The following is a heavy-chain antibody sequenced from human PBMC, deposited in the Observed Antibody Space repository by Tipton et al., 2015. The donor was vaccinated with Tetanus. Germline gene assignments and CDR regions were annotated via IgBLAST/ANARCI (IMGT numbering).Heavy chain of an antibody. CDR3: ARSSELRFLEWLPGVDY. D-gene: IGHD3-3*01. Sequence: QLVQSGGGLIQPGGSLRLSCAASGFTVSSNYMSWVRQAPGKVLEWVSVIYSGGSTYYADSVKGRFTISRDNSKNTLYLQMNSLRAEDTAVYYCARSSELRFLEWLPGVDYWGQGTLVTVSS. CDR2: IYSGGST. V-gene: IGHV3-53*01. CDR1: GFTVSSNY. J-gene: IGHJ4*02.